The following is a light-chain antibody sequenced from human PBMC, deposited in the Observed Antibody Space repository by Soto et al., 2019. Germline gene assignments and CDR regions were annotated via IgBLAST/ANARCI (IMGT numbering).Light chain of an antibody. V-gene: IGKV1-5*01. CDR3: QQSYSTPAT. CDR1: QSISSG. Sequence: DIQMTQSPSTLSASLGDRVTITCRASQSISSGLAWYQQKPGKAPKVLIYDASSLQSGVPSGFSGSGSGTEFTLTISSLQPDDFATYYCQQSYSTPATFGQGTRLE. J-gene: IGKJ5*01. CDR2: DAS.